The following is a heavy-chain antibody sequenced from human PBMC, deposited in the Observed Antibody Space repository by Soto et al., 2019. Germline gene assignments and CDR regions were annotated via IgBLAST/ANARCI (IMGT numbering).Heavy chain of an antibody. J-gene: IGHJ4*02. D-gene: IGHD3-22*01. Sequence: SETLSLTCTVSGGSISSYYWSWIRQPAGKGLEWIGRIYTSGSTNYNPSLKSRVTMSVDTSKNQLSLKLSSVTAADTAVYYCARGVGYYDSSGYYYEQYYFDYWGQGTPVTVSS. CDR2: IYTSGST. V-gene: IGHV4-4*07. CDR1: GGSISSYY. CDR3: ARGVGYYDSSGYYYEQYYFDY.